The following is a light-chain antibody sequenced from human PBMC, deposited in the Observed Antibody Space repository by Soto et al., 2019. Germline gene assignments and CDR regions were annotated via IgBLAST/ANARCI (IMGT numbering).Light chain of an antibody. CDR3: QQYNSYSWT. J-gene: IGKJ1*01. CDR1: QTISTW. CDR2: DAS. V-gene: IGKV1-5*01. Sequence: DIQMTQSPSTLSASVGDRVTISCRASQTISTWLAWYQQKPGKAPKLLIYDASSLDTGVPSRFSGSGFGTEFTLTIRSLQPDDFATYFCQQYNSYSWTFGQGTKV.